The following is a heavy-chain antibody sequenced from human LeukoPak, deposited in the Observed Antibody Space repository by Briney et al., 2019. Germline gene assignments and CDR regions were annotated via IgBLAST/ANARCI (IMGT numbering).Heavy chain of an antibody. CDR1: GFTFSSYS. CDR3: AREIGSSGYAGYFDY. D-gene: IGHD3-22*01. J-gene: IGHJ4*02. V-gene: IGHV3-30*03. Sequence: GGSLRLSCAASGFTFSSYSMNWVRQAPGKGLEWVAGISADGIGKYYADSVKGRFTISRDNSKNTFYLQMNSLRAEDTAIYYCAREIGSSGYAGYFDYRGQGTLVTVSS. CDR2: ISADGIGK.